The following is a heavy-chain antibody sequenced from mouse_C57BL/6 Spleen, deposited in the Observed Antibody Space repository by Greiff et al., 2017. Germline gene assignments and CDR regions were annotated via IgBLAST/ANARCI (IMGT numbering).Heavy chain of an antibody. D-gene: IGHD2-3*01. CDR1: GYTFTDYN. CDR2: INPNNGGP. CDR3: ARGGDDGFYYFDY. V-gene: IGHV1-22*01. J-gene: IGHJ2*01. Sequence: EVKLVESGPELVKPGASVKMSCKASGYTFTDYNMHWVKQSHGKSLEWIGYINPNNGGPSYNQKFKGKATLTVNKSSSTAYMEIRSLTSEDSAVYYCARGGDDGFYYFDYWGQGTTRTVSS.